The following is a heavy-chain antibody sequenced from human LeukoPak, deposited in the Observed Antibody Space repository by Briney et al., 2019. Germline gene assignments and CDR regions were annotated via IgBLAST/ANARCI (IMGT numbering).Heavy chain of an antibody. CDR1: GYTFTNHY. CDR2: INPSGVST. Sequence: ASVKVSCKASGYTFTNHYMHWVRQAPGQGLEWMGLINPSGVSTLYAEKFQGRMIMTRDMSTATDYMELSSLRSEDTAVYYCARDNSIGDRGWWFDPWGQGTLVTVSS. V-gene: IGHV1-46*01. CDR3: ARDNSIGDRGWWFDP. J-gene: IGHJ5*02. D-gene: IGHD4-23*01.